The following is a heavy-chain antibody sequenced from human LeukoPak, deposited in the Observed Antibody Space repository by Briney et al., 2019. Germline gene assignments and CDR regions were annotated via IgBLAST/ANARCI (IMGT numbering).Heavy chain of an antibody. Sequence: PGRSLRLSCAASGFTFSSYAMHWVRQAPGKGLEWVAVISYDGSNKYYADSVKGRFTISRDNSKNTLYLQMNSLRAEDTAVYYCARLERRFGMDVWGQGTTVTVSS. J-gene: IGHJ6*02. CDR3: ARLERRFGMDV. CDR1: GFTFSSYA. CDR2: ISYDGSNK. V-gene: IGHV3-30-3*01. D-gene: IGHD1-1*01.